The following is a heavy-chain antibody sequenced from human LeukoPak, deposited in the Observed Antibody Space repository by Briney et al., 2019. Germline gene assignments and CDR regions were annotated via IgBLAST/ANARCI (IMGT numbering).Heavy chain of an antibody. CDR1: GGSMSSYY. Sequence: SGTLSLTCTVSGGSMSSYYWSWIRQPPGKGLEWIWYIYYSGSTKYNPSLKSRVTISVDTSKNQFSLKLSSVTAADTAVYYCARGARAGYNLEPFDYWGQGTLVTVSS. V-gene: IGHV4-59*08. D-gene: IGHD5-24*01. CDR2: IYYSGST. J-gene: IGHJ4*02. CDR3: ARGARAGYNLEPFDY.